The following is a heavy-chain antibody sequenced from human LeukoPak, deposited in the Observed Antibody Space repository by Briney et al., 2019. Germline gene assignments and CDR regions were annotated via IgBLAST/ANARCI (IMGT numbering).Heavy chain of an antibody. J-gene: IGHJ6*04. Sequence: GGSLRLSCAASGFIFSDYYMSWIRQAPGKGLEWVANIKQDGSEKYYVDSVKGRFTISRDNAKNSLYLQMNSLRAEDTAVYYCAELGITMIGGVWGKGTTVTISS. CDR2: IKQDGSEK. CDR3: AELGITMIGGV. V-gene: IGHV3-7*01. D-gene: IGHD3-10*02. CDR1: GFIFSDYY.